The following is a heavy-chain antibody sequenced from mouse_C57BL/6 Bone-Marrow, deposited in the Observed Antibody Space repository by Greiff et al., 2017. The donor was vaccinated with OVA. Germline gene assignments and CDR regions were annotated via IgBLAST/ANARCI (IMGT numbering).Heavy chain of an antibody. CDR3: ARPGIYYGSRGYAMDC. CDR2: INPGSGGT. CDR1: GYAFTNYL. Sequence: QVQLKQSGAELVRPGTSVKVSCKASGYAFTNYLIEWVKQRPGQGLEWIGVINPGSGGTNYNEKFKGKATLTADKSSSTAYMQLSSLTSEDSAVYFCARPGIYYGSRGYAMDCWGQGTSVTVSS. V-gene: IGHV1-54*01. J-gene: IGHJ4*01. D-gene: IGHD1-1*01.